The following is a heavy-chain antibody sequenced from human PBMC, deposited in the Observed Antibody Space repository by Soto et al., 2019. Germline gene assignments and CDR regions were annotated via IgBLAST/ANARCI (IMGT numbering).Heavy chain of an antibody. CDR1: EFTVSTYG. V-gene: IGHV3-30*18. CDR2: ISYNGTNT. CDR3: AKDRLLATTRFYFYSMDV. D-gene: IGHD5-12*01. J-gene: IGHJ6*02. Sequence: GGSLRLGCAAWEFTVSTYGMHWVRHAPGKGLEWVATISYNGTNTYYSHSAKGRFTISRDNSTNTRYLQINSLRTEDTSVYPCAKDRLLATTRFYFYSMDVWGQGTTVTVSS.